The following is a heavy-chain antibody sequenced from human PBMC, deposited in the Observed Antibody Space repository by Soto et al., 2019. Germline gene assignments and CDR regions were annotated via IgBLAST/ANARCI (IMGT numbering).Heavy chain of an antibody. D-gene: IGHD3-3*01. CDR3: ARGLNYDFWSGSLADY. CDR2: IYYSGST. Sequence: SETLSLTCTVSGGSISSYYWSWIRQPPGKGLEWIGYIYYSGSTNYKPSLKSRVTISVDTSKNQFSLKLSSVTAADTAVYYCARGLNYDFWSGSLADYWGQGTLVTVSS. V-gene: IGHV4-59*01. CDR1: GGSISSYY. J-gene: IGHJ4*02.